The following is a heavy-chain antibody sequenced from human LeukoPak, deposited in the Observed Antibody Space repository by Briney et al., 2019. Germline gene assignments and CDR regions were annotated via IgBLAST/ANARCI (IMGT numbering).Heavy chain of an antibody. V-gene: IGHV3-11*04. J-gene: IGHJ4*02. Sequence: PGGSLRLSCAASGFTFSDYYMTWIRQAPGKGLEWVSSISSSGSTIYYADSVKGRFTISRDSAENSLYLQMNSLRAEDTAVYYCARDRTTVTIFDYWGQGTLVTVSP. CDR1: GFTFSDYY. CDR2: ISSSGSTI. D-gene: IGHD4-17*01. CDR3: ARDRTTVTIFDY.